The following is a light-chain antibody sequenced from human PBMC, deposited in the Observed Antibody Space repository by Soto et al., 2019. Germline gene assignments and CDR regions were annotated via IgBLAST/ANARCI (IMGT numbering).Light chain of an antibody. V-gene: IGKV1-5*01. CDR1: QTISGW. CDR2: DAS. CDR3: QQYNILST. J-gene: IGKJ1*01. Sequence: DIQMTQSPSTLSASVGDTVTITCRASQTISGWLAWYQQKPGKAPKLLIYDASTLESVVPTRFSGSGSGTEFTLTISSLHPDDFATYYCQQYNILSTFGQGTKVDIK.